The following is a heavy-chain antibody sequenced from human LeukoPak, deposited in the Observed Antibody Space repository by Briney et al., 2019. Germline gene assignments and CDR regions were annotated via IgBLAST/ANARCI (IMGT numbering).Heavy chain of an antibody. CDR3: ARDSTAEGYFDY. CDR1: VFTLSNKY. CDR2: IYSGGST. J-gene: IGHJ4*02. Sequence: GGSLRLSCAASVFTLSNKYMSWVRQAPGKGLEWVSVIYSGGSTYYADSVKGRFTISRHNSKNTLYLQMNSLRAEDTAVYYCARDSTAEGYFDYWGQGTLVTVSS. V-gene: IGHV3-53*04.